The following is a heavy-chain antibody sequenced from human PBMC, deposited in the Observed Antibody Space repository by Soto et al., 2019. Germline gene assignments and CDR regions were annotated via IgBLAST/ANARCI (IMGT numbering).Heavy chain of an antibody. CDR2: IYPGDSDT. J-gene: IGHJ6*02. Sequence: GESLKISCKGSGYSFSNNWIGWVRQMPGKGLEWMGIIYPGDSDTSYTPSFQSQVTFSADRSISTAYLQWTSLKASDTAIYYCARLSGDASDYYYGIDVWGQGTTVTVSS. D-gene: IGHD5-12*01. V-gene: IGHV5-51*01. CDR1: GYSFSNNW. CDR3: ARLSGDASDYYYGIDV.